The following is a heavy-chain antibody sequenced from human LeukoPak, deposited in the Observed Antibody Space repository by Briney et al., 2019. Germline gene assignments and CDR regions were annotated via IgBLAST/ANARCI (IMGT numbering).Heavy chain of an antibody. CDR3: ARDPGSGYEEHFDY. J-gene: IGHJ4*02. D-gene: IGHD5-12*01. CDR1: GGSISSGTYY. Sequence: SETLSLTCTVSGGSISSGTYYWNWIRQPAGKGLEWIGRISGSTNYNPSLKSRVTISIDTSKNQFSLKLSSVTAADTAVYYCARDPGSGYEEHFDYWGQGTLVTVSS. V-gene: IGHV4-61*02. CDR2: ISGST.